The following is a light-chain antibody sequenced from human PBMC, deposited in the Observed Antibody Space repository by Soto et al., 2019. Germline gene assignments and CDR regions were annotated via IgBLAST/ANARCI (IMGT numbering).Light chain of an antibody. V-gene: IGKV1-17*01. CDR2: AAS. CDR3: QHYNSYSEA. Sequence: DIKMTQSPSSLSASVGDRVTITCRASQGIRNDLGWYQQKPGKAPKCLIFAASSLQSGVPSRFSGSGSGTEFTLTISSLQPDDFATYYCQHYNSYSEAFGQGTNVDIK. J-gene: IGKJ1*01. CDR1: QGIRND.